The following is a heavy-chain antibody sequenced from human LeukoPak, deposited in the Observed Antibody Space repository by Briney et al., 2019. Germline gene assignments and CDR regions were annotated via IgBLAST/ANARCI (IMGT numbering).Heavy chain of an antibody. V-gene: IGHV3-23*01. Sequence: GSLRLSCAASGFTFSSYAMSWVRPPPGKGLEWVSAISGSGGTTYYADSVKGRFTISRDNSKNTLYLQMNSLRAEDTAVYYCAKAPNYDILTGHAYGMDVWGQGTTVTVSS. CDR3: AKAPNYDILTGHAYGMDV. CDR2: ISGSGGTT. CDR1: GFTFSSYA. D-gene: IGHD3-9*01. J-gene: IGHJ6*02.